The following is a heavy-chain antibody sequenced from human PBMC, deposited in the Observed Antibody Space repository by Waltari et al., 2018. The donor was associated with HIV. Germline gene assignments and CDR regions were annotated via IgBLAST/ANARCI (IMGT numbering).Heavy chain of an antibody. CDR1: GLTFSSYG. J-gene: IGHJ6*02. V-gene: IGHV3-30*18. CDR3: AKDKDSTVTTIFYYYGMDV. D-gene: IGHD4-17*01. Sequence: QVQLVESGGGVVQPGRSLRLSCAASGLTFSSYGMHWVRQAPGKGVEWGAVISYEGSNKDYADSVKGRFTISRDNSKNKLYLQMSSLRAEDTAVYYCAKDKDSTVTTIFYYYGMDVWGQGTTVTVSS. CDR2: ISYEGSNK.